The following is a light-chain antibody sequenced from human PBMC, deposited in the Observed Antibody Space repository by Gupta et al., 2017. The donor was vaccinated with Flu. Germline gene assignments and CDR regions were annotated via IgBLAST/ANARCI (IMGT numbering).Light chain of an antibody. CDR1: ESINVY. J-gene: IGKJ1*01. Sequence: DIQMTQSPSSLPASVGDRVTITCQTSESINVYLNWYQQRPGKAPKLLIFAASSLGSDVPSRFSGSGSGTVFTLTINSLQPEDFVTYFCQQSYSTPWTFGQGTKVE. CDR2: AAS. V-gene: IGKV1-39*01. CDR3: QQSYSTPWT.